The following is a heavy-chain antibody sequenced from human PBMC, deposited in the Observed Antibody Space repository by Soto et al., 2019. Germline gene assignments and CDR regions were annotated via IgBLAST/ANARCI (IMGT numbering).Heavy chain of an antibody. V-gene: IGHV5-51*01. CDR1: GYTFTNYW. Sequence: GESLKISCRGSGYTFTNYWVAWVRQMPGKGLEWMGIIYPPDSDTRYSPSFQGQVTISADKSISTAYLQWSSLKASDTAMYYCARGHYGSGTQFDPWGQGTLVTVSS. CDR2: IYPPDSDT. D-gene: IGHD3-10*01. J-gene: IGHJ5*02. CDR3: ARGHYGSGTQFDP.